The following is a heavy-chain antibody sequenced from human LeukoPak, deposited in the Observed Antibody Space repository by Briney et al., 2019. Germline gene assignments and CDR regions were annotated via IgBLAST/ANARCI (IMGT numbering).Heavy chain of an antibody. J-gene: IGHJ4*02. CDR1: GFTFSSYA. Sequence: PGGSLRLSCAASGFTFSSYAMHWVRQAPGKGLEWVAVISYDGSNKYYADSVKGRFTISRDNSKNTLYLQMNSLRAEDTAVYYCARSTGTYRAAPDYWGQGTLVTVSS. D-gene: IGHD6-6*01. V-gene: IGHV3-30*01. CDR3: ARSTGTYRAAPDY. CDR2: ISYDGSNK.